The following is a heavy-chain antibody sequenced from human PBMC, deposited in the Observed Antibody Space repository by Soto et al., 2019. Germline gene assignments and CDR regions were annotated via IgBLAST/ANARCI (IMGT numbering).Heavy chain of an antibody. J-gene: IGHJ6*02. CDR1: GGAFTNYA. CDR2: IIPLHNTT. V-gene: IGHV1-69*06. D-gene: IGHD1-20*01. Sequence: QVQLLQSGAEVKKPGSSVKVSCKVSGGAFTNYALNWVRHGPGQALEWRGGIIPLHNTTNYSLKFLGRVTVTADISSTTVYMELNSLTSDDTATYYCASWSNWNPLDYDGLDVWGQGTTVTVYS. CDR3: ASWSNWNPLDYDGLDV.